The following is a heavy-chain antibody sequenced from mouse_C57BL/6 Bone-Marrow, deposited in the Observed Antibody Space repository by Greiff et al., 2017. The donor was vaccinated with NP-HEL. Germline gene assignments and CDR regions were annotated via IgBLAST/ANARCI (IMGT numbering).Heavy chain of an antibody. Sequence: EVQLQQSGPELVKPGASVKIPCKASGYTFTDYNMDWVKQSHGKSLEWIGDINPNNGGTIYNQKFKGKATLTVDKSSSTAYMELRSLTSEDTAGYYCARCRPLRRNAMDYWGQGTSVTVSS. CDR3: ARCRPLRRNAMDY. V-gene: IGHV1-18*01. D-gene: IGHD1-1*01. CDR1: GYTFTDYN. J-gene: IGHJ4*01. CDR2: INPNNGGT.